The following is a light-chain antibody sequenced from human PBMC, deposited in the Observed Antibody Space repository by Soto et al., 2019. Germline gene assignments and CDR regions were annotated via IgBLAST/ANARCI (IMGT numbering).Light chain of an antibody. CDR2: EVT. V-gene: IGLV2-14*01. CDR1: SSDVGGYEY. Sequence: QSALTQPASVSGSPGQSITISCTGTSSDVGGYEYVSWYQQRPGKAPKLMIYEVTNRPSGVSNRFSGSKSGNTASLTISGLQAEDEAGYYCSSYTSSSTYVFGTGTKVTVL. J-gene: IGLJ1*01. CDR3: SSYTSSSTYV.